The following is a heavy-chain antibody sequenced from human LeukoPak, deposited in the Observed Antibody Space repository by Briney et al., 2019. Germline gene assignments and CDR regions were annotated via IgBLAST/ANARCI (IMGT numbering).Heavy chain of an antibody. V-gene: IGHV3-74*01. Sequence: GGSLRLSCAASGFTFSNYWMHWVRQAPGKGLVWGSRINSDGSSTSYADSVKGRFTISRDYAKNTLYLQMNSLRAEDTAVYYCARDRYESNDAFDIWGQGTMVSVSS. J-gene: IGHJ3*02. CDR1: GFTFSNYW. CDR3: ARDRYESNDAFDI. CDR2: INSDGSST. D-gene: IGHD3-22*01.